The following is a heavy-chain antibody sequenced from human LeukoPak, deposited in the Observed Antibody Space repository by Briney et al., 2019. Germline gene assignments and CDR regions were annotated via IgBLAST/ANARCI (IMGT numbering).Heavy chain of an antibody. CDR3: ASGNWNDRAFDI. CDR2: IKPDGGEK. D-gene: IGHD1-20*01. Sequence: GGSLSLSCAASRFTFSTYWMSWVRQAPGKGLEWVANIKPDGGEKYYVDSAKGRFTISRDNAKNSLYLQMSSLRAEDTAVYYCASGNWNDRAFDIWGQGTMVTVSS. J-gene: IGHJ3*02. CDR1: RFTFSTYW. V-gene: IGHV3-7*01.